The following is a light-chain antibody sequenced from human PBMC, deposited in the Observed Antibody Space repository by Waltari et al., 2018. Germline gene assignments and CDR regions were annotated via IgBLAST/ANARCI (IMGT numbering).Light chain of an antibody. CDR1: QSVSRIS. Sequence: RASQSVSRISLVWLQQKPGQAPSLVISGTSSRATGFPDRFSGSGSGTDFTLTISRLEPEDFAMYYCQQYDGSVLTFGGGTKVEL. CDR3: QQYDGSVLT. CDR2: GTS. V-gene: IGKV3-20*01. J-gene: IGKJ4*01.